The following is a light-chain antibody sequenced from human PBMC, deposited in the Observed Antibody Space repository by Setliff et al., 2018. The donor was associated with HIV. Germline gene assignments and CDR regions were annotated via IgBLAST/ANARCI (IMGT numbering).Light chain of an antibody. J-gene: IGLJ1*01. Sequence: QSALAQPASVSGSPGQSITISCTGTNSDVGGYNYVSWYQQHPGRAPKLIIYEVMNRPSGVSHRFSGSKSGNTASLTISGLQAEDEADYYCSSYAITKTLPFGTGTKVTVL. CDR1: NSDVGGYNY. CDR2: EVM. CDR3: SSYAITKTLP. V-gene: IGLV2-14*01.